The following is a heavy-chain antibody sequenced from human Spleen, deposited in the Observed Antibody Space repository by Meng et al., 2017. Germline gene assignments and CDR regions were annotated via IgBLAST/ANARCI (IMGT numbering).Heavy chain of an antibody. J-gene: IGHJ4*02. Sequence: ASVKVFCKASGYTFTSYAMHWVRQAPGQRLEWMGWINAGNGNTKYSQKFQGRVTITRDTSASTAYMELSGLRSEDTAVYYCAGSYYSSSEAQFDYWGQGTLVTVSS. D-gene: IGHD6-13*01. V-gene: IGHV1-3*01. CDR1: GYTFTSYA. CDR3: AGSYYSSSEAQFDY. CDR2: INAGNGNT.